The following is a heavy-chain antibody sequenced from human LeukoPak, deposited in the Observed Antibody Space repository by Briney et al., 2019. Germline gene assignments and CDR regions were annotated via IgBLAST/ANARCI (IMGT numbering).Heavy chain of an antibody. V-gene: IGHV1-46*01. D-gene: IGHD1-26*01. Sequence: ASVKVSCKASGYTFTSYYMHWVRQAPGQGLEWMGIINPSGGSTSYAQKFQGRVTMTRDTSTSTAYMELRSLRSDDTAVYYCARDLIWYSGSYYVWFDPWGQGTLVTVSS. CDR2: INPSGGST. J-gene: IGHJ5*02. CDR1: GYTFTSYY. CDR3: ARDLIWYSGSYYVWFDP.